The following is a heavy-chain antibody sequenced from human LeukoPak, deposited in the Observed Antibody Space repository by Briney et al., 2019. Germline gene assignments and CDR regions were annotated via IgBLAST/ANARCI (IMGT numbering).Heavy chain of an antibody. CDR3: ARVVITFGAAVAKGFDY. CDR1: GGSFSPYY. J-gene: IGHJ4*02. CDR2: IYYSGST. V-gene: IGHV4-59*01. Sequence: SETLSLTCTVSGGSFSPYYWSWIRQPPGKGLEWIGYIYYSGSTDYNPSLKSRVTMSLDTSKNQFSLNLGSLTAADTAVYYCARVVITFGAAVAKGFDYWGQGTLVTVSS. D-gene: IGHD3-16*01.